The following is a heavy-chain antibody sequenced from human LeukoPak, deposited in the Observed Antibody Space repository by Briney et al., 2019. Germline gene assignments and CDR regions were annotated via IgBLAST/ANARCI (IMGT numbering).Heavy chain of an antibody. CDR2: ISSSGSTI. CDR1: GCTFSDYY. D-gene: IGHD3-22*01. CDR3: ARVQPHYYDSSGYPPDY. J-gene: IGHJ4*02. V-gene: IGHV3-11*01. Sequence: PGGSLRLSCAASGCTFSDYYMSWIRQAPGKGLEWVSYISSSGSTIYYADSVKGRFTISRDNAKNSLYLQMNSLRAEDTAVYYCARVQPHYYDSSGYPPDYWGQGTLVTVSS.